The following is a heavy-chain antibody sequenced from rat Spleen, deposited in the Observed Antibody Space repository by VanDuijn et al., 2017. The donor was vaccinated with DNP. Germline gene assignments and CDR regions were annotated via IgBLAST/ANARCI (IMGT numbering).Heavy chain of an antibody. V-gene: IGHV5-7*01. CDR3: TRYYDSFDY. CDR2: ISYDGTRT. Sequence: EVQLVESGGGLVQPGRSMKLSCAASGFTFSNSDMAWVRQAPKKGLEWVATISYDGTRTYYRASVKGRFTISRDYAKPTLYLQMDSLRSEDTATYYCTRYYDSFDYWGQGVMVTVSS. CDR1: GFTFSNSD. D-gene: IGHD1-1*01. J-gene: IGHJ2*01.